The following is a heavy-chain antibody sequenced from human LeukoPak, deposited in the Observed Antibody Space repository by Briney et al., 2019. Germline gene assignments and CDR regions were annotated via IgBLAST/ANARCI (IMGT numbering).Heavy chain of an antibody. CDR2: IYYSGST. V-gene: IGHV4-59*01. J-gene: IGHJ6*02. Sequence: SETLSLTCTVSGGSISSYYWSWIRQPPGKGLEWIGYIYYSGSTNYNPSLKSRVTISVDMSKNQFSLKLSSVTAADTAVYYCARDRAPKNYYYYGMDVWGQGTTVTVSS. CDR1: GGSISSYY. CDR3: ARDRAPKNYYYYGMDV.